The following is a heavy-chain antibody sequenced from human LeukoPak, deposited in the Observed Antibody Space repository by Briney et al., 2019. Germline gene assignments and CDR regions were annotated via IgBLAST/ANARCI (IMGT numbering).Heavy chain of an antibody. Sequence: GGSLRLSCAGSGFTFCSYDMNWVRQAPGKGLEWVSSISTSSLYIYYADSLKGRFTVSRDNARNSLYLQMSSLRADDTAVYYCARGTLNIPGEHGAFDYWGQGTLVTVSS. D-gene: IGHD1-14*01. J-gene: IGHJ4*02. CDR3: ARGTLNIPGEHGAFDY. CDR2: ISTSSLYI. V-gene: IGHV3-21*01. CDR1: GFTFCSYD.